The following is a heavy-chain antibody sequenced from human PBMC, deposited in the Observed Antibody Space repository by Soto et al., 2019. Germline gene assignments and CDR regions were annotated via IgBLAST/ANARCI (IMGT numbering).Heavy chain of an antibody. D-gene: IGHD5-18*01. CDR3: AKDTDVDGYSPFFND. J-gene: IGHJ4*02. CDR1: GFPFSSYG. V-gene: IGHV3-30*18. CDR2: ISQSENPD. Sequence: QVQLVESGGGVVQPGGSLRLSCTASGFPFSSYGMHWVRQAPGTGLEWVAVISQSENPDYFADSVRGRFTISRDNSRNTLYLQMDSLTTEDPAVYYCAKDTDVDGYSPFFNDWGEGTRVTVSS.